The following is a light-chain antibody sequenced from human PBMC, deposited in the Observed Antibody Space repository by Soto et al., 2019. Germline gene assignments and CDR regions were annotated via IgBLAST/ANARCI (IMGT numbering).Light chain of an antibody. J-gene: IGKJ1*01. V-gene: IGKV1-5*01. CDR1: QSISSW. Sequence: DIQMTQSPSTLSASVGDRVTITCRASQSISSWLAWYQQKPGKAPKLLIYDASSLESGVPSRFSGSGSGTELTLTISSLQPDDFATYYGQQYNSYPLSFGQGTKVEIK. CDR2: DAS. CDR3: QQYNSYPLS.